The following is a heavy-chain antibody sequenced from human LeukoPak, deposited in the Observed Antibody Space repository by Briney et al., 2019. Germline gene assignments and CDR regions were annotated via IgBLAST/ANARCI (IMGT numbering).Heavy chain of an antibody. V-gene: IGHV1-2*02. CDR2: INPNTGGT. J-gene: IGHJ4*02. CDR3: ARDLGTRPSSVEY. D-gene: IGHD6-6*01. Sequence: GASVKVSCKASGYTFTDYCMHWVRQAPGQGLEWMGWINPNTGGTNYAQKFQGRVTMTRGTSISTAYMELSSLRSGDTAVYYCARDLGTRPSSVEYWGQGTLVTVSS. CDR1: GYTFTDYC.